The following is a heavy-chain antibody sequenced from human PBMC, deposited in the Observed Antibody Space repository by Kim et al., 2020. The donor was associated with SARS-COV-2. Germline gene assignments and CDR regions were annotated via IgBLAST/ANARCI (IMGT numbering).Heavy chain of an antibody. CDR3: AKDPWGWGYGDYVGWFDP. V-gene: IGHV3-23*01. D-gene: IGHD4-17*01. CDR2: ISGSGGST. CDR1: GFTFSSYA. Sequence: GGSLRLSCAASGFTFSSYAMSWVRQAPGKGLEWVSAISGSGGSTYYADSVKGRFTISRDNSKNTLYLQMNSLRAEDTAVYYCAKDPWGWGYGDYVGWFDPWGQGTLVTVSS. J-gene: IGHJ5*02.